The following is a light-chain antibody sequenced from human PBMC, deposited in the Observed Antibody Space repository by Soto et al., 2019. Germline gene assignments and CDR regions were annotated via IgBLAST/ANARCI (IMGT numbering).Light chain of an antibody. CDR3: LLYFGGARV. CDR1: TVAVTSGYY. V-gene: IGLV7-43*01. J-gene: IGLJ3*02. Sequence: QAVVTQEPSLTVSPGGTVTLTCASSTVAVTSGYYPNWFQQKPGQAPRALIYNTSNKLSWTPARFSGSLLGGKAALTLSGVQPEDEADYYCLLYFGGARVFGGVTKLTVL. CDR2: NTS.